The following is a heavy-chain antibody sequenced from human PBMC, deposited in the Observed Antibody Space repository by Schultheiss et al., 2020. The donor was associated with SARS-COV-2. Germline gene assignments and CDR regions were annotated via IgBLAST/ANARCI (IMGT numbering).Heavy chain of an antibody. J-gene: IGHJ4*02. D-gene: IGHD4-11*01. Sequence: GGSLRLSCAASGFTFSSYSMNWVRQAPGKGLEWVSSISSSSSYIYYADSVKGRFTISRDNAKNSLYLQMNSLRAEDTAVYYCARDGGSYSNLPKGFDYWGQGTLVTVSS. CDR1: GFTFSSYS. CDR2: ISSSSSYI. V-gene: IGHV3-21*01. CDR3: ARDGGSYSNLPKGFDY.